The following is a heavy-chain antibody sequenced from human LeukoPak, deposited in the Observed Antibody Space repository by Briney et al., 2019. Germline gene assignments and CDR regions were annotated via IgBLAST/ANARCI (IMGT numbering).Heavy chain of an antibody. CDR2: ISAYNGNT. J-gene: IGHJ5*02. V-gene: IGHV1-18*01. Sequence: GASVKVSCKVSGYTLTELSMHWVRQAPGQGLEWMGWISAYNGNTNYAQKLQGRVTMTTDTSTSTAYMELRSLRSDDTAVYYCARDQSSGWYVAETTNWFDPWGQGTLVTVSS. D-gene: IGHD6-13*01. CDR1: GYTLTELS. CDR3: ARDQSSGWYVAETTNWFDP.